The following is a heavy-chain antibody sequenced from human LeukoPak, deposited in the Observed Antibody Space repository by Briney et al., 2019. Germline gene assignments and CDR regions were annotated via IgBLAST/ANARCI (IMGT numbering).Heavy chain of an antibody. V-gene: IGHV3-23*01. CDR2: LSGSGGGT. D-gene: IGHD3-10*01. Sequence: PGGSLRLSCAVSGITLSNYGMSWVRQAPGKGLEWVAGLSGSGGGTNYADSVKGRFTISRDNAKNTLYLQMNSLRAEDTPVYFCAKRGVVIRVILVGFHKEAYYFDSWGQGALVTVSS. CDR3: AKRGVVIRVILVGFHKEAYYFDS. CDR1: GITLSNYG. J-gene: IGHJ4*02.